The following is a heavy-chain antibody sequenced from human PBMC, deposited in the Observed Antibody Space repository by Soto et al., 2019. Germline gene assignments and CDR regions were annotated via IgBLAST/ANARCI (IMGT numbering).Heavy chain of an antibody. D-gene: IGHD3-9*01. J-gene: IGHJ4*02. CDR3: ARDPRMNYDILTGYHIPPDY. V-gene: IGHV1-18*01. CDR1: GYTFMSYA. CDR2: ISPYGQK. Sequence: ASVKVSCKASGYTFMSYAISLVRQAPGRGLEWLGWISPYGQKNHAQKFRARLSKTTDTSTSTVYMELRSLRSDDTAVYYCARDPRMNYDILTGYHIPPDYWGQGTLVTVSS.